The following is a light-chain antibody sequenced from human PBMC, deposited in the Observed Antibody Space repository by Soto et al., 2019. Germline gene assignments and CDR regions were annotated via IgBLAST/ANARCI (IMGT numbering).Light chain of an antibody. CDR2: GAS. V-gene: IGKV3-20*01. CDR1: QSVSCNF. J-gene: IGKJ1*01. Sequence: EIVLTQSPGTLSLSPGDRATLSCRASQSVSCNFLAWYQQKPGQAPRLLIYGASIRATGIQDRFSGSGSGTDFTLTIRRLEPEDFAMYFCHQYGSSPRTFGQGTKGEIK. CDR3: HQYGSSPRT.